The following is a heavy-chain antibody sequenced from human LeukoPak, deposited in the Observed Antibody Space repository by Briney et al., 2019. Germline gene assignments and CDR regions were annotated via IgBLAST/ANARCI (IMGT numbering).Heavy chain of an antibody. V-gene: IGHV3-9*01. Sequence: GGSLRLSCAASGFTFDDYAMHWVRHAPGKGLEWVSGISWNSGSIGYADSVKGRFTISRDNAKNSLYLQMNSLRAEDTALYYCAKASSWSRGNLDYWGQGTLVTVSS. CDR2: ISWNSGSI. J-gene: IGHJ4*02. CDR3: AKASSWSRGNLDY. D-gene: IGHD6-13*01. CDR1: GFTFDDYA.